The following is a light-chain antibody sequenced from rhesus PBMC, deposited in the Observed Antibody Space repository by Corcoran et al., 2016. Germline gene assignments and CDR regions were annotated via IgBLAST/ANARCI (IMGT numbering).Light chain of an antibody. J-gene: IGKJ2*01. CDR1: QGITND. V-gene: IGKV1-25*01. Sequence: DIQMTQSPSSLSASVGDRVTITCGASQGITNDLAWYQQKPGETPKLLIYEAASLQSGIPSRSSGSGSGTDVTLTISGLQSEDFATYYCQHYYSTPYSFGQGTKVEIK. CDR2: EAA. CDR3: QHYYSTPYS.